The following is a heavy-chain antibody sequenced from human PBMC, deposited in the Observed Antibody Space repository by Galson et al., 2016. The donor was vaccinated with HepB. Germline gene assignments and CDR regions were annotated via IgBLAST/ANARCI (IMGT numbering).Heavy chain of an antibody. V-gene: IGHV6-1*01. CDR1: GDSVSSNSAT. CDR2: TYYRSKWYN. Sequence: CAISGDSVSSNSATWNWIRQSPSRGLEWLGRTYYRSKWYNDYAVSVKSQVTINPGTSTNQFSLHLNSVTPEDTAVYYCARQYSSSSFYYGMDVWGQGTTVTDSS. D-gene: IGHD6-6*01. J-gene: IGHJ6*02. CDR3: ARQYSSSSFYYGMDV.